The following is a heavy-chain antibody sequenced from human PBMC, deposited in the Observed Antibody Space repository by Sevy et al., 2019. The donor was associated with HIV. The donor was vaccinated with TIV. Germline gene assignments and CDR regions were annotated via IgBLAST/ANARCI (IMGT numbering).Heavy chain of an antibody. Sequence: GGSLRLSCAASGFTVNSNYMTWVRQAPVKGLEGVSVIYSDGTTYNADSVKDRFTISSDNSTNTLYLQMNSLRAEDTAVYYCARGKSGYGYALNYWGQGTLVTVSS. CDR3: ARGKSGYGYALNY. J-gene: IGHJ4*02. D-gene: IGHD5-18*01. CDR1: GFTVNSNY. CDR2: IYSDGTT. V-gene: IGHV3-66*01.